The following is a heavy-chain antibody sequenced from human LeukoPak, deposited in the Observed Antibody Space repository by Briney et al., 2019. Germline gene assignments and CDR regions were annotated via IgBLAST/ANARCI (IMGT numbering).Heavy chain of an antibody. CDR2: IYSSGNT. Sequence: PSETLSLTCTVSGDSITSGRYYWSWIRQPAGKELEWIGRIYSSGNTDYHPYIVSLKSRVSLSLDTSKNQFFLDLTSVTAADTAVYYCAGSENYYDSSGYIQEWWFDPWGQGTLVTVSS. V-gene: IGHV4-61*02. J-gene: IGHJ5*02. CDR1: GDSITSGRYY. D-gene: IGHD3-22*01. CDR3: AGSENYYDSSGYIQEWWFDP.